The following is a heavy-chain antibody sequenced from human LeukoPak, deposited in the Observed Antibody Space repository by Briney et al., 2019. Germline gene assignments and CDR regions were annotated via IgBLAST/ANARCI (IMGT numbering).Heavy chain of an antibody. V-gene: IGHV3-15*01. CDR2: IKSKTDGGTT. D-gene: IGHD6-13*01. J-gene: IGHJ4*01. Sequence: PGGSLRLSCVASGFNVNNAWMSWVRQAPGKGLEWVGRIKSKTDGGTTDFAEPVKGRFTMSRDESKSTLYLQMNSLKTEDTAVYYCTRQQLVFDFWGHGTPVTVSS. CDR3: TRQQLVFDF. CDR1: GFNVNNAW.